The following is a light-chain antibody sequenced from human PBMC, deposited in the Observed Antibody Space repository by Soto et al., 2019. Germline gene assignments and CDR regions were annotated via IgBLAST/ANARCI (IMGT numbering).Light chain of an antibody. CDR1: QSVSSSY. J-gene: IGKJ1*01. CDR2: GAS. CDR3: QHYGCSLWT. V-gene: IGKV3-20*01. Sequence: EIVLTQSPGTLSLSPGERATLSCRASQSVSSSYLAWYQQKPGQAPRLLIYGASSRATDIPDRFSGSGSGTDFTLTISRLEPEDFAVYYCQHYGCSLWTFGQGTKVEIK.